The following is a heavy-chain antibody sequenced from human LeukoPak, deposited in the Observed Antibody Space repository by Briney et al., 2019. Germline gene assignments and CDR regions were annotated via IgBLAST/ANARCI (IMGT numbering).Heavy chain of an antibody. Sequence: GGSLRLSCAASGFDFSSNWLHWVRHAPGQGLVWVSRIKGDGISTNYADSVKGRFTISRDIAKNTLYLQMNSLRAEDTGVYYCAKDHYWSIDYWGRGTLVTVSS. D-gene: IGHD3-3*01. CDR2: IKGDGIST. CDR3: AKDHYWSIDY. J-gene: IGHJ4*02. V-gene: IGHV3-74*01. CDR1: GFDFSSNW.